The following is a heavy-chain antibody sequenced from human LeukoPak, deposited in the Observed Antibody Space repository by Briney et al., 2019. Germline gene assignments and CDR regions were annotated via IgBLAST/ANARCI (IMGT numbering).Heavy chain of an antibody. V-gene: IGHV3-7*01. J-gene: IGHJ4*02. Sequence: GGSLRLSCAASGFTFTKYWMTWVRQAPGKGLEWVANIKQDGSEKFYVDSVKGRFTISRDNAKNSLDLQINSLGAEDTAVYYCAREERDKSWYVVGDYWGQGTLVTVSS. CDR3: AREERDKSWYVVGDY. D-gene: IGHD6-13*01. CDR2: IKQDGSEK. CDR1: GFTFTKYW.